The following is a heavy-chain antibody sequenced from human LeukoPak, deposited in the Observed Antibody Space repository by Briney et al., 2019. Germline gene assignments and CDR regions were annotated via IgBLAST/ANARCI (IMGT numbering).Heavy chain of an antibody. CDR3: ASRPPVSGYVLS. CDR1: GGSISTTSYY. CDR2: MYYAGST. Sequence: SETLSLTCNVSGGSISTTSYYWGWIRQSPGKGLEWIASMYYAGSTYYNPPLKSRVTISIDTSKNQVSMNLTSVTAADTAVYYCASRPPVSGYVLSWGQGTLVTVSS. V-gene: IGHV4-39*01. D-gene: IGHD5-12*01. J-gene: IGHJ4*02.